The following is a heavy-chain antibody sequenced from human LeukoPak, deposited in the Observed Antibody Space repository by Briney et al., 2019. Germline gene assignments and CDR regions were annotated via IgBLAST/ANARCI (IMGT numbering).Heavy chain of an antibody. V-gene: IGHV1-58*02. CDR2: IVVGSGNT. CDR3: AAGSNSGSYYGGFDY. J-gene: IGHJ4*02. Sequence: ASVKVSCKASGFTFTSSAMQGVRQARGQRLEWIGWIVVGSGNTNYAQKFQERVTITRDMSTSTAYMELSSLRSKDTAVYYCAAGSNSGSYYGGFDYWGQGTLVTVSS. CDR1: GFTFTSSA. D-gene: IGHD1-26*01.